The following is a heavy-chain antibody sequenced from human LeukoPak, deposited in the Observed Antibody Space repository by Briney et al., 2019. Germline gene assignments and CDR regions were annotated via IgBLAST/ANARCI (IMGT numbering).Heavy chain of an antibody. J-gene: IGHJ5*02. CDR2: IYTSGST. CDR3: AREITVTTYNLWTSEGRFDP. Sequence: SETLSLTCTVSGGSISSGSYYWSWIRQPAGKGLEWIGRIYTSGSTNYNPSLKSRVTISVDTSKNQFSLKLSSVTAADTAVYYGAREITVTTYNLWTSEGRFDPWGQGTLVTVSS. D-gene: IGHD4-17*01. V-gene: IGHV4-61*02. CDR1: GGSISSGSYY.